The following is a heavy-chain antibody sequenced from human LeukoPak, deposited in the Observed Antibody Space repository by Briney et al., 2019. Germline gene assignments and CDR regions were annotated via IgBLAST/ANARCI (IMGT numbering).Heavy chain of an antibody. V-gene: IGHV4-30-4*01. CDR1: GGSISSGDYS. CDR2: IYYSGST. D-gene: IGHD2-2*03. Sequence: PSETLSLTCTVSGGSISSGDYSWSWIRQPPGQGLEWIGYIYYSGSTYYNPSLKSRVTISVDTSQKQFSLKLNSVTAADTAVYYCARDPVGYCSSTSCRAGGYWGQGTLVTVSS. J-gene: IGHJ4*02. CDR3: ARDPVGYCSSTSCRAGGY.